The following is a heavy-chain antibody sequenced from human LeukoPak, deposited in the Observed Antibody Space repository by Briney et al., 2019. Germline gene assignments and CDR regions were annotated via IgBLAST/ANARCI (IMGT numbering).Heavy chain of an antibody. V-gene: IGHV1-24*01. CDR1: GYTLTELS. Sequence: ASVKVSCTVSGYTLTELSMHWVRQAPGKGLEWMGGFDPEDGETIYAQKFQGRVTMTEDTSTDTAYMELSSLRSEDTAVYYCATPYSSGWYYFDYWGQGTLVTVSS. J-gene: IGHJ4*02. CDR3: ATPYSSGWYYFDY. D-gene: IGHD6-19*01. CDR2: FDPEDGET.